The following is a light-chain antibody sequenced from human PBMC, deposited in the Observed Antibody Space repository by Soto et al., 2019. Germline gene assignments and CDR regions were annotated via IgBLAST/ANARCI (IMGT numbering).Light chain of an antibody. Sequence: QSVLTQPPSVSGAPGQRVTISCTGSSSNIGAGYDVHWYQQLPGTAPKLLIYGNGNRPSGVPDRFSGSKSGTSASLAITGLQAEDEADYPCAWDDTLRTWVFGGGTKLTVL. CDR1: SSNIGAGYD. CDR2: GNG. V-gene: IGLV1-40*01. CDR3: AWDDTLRTWV. J-gene: IGLJ3*02.